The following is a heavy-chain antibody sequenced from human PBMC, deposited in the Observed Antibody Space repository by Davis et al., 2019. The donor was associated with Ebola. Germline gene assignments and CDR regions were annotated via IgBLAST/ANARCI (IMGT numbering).Heavy chain of an antibody. J-gene: IGHJ6*02. D-gene: IGHD7-27*01. CDR1: GFTFSDYY. CDR2: ISSSGSTI. CDR3: ARAGDWGSYYYYGMDV. V-gene: IGHV3-11*01. Sequence: GGSLRLSCAASGFTFSDYYMSWIRQAPGKGLEWVSYISSSGSTIYYADSVKGRFTISRDNAKNSLYLQMNSLRAEDTAVYYCARAGDWGSYYYYGMDVLGQGTTVTVSS.